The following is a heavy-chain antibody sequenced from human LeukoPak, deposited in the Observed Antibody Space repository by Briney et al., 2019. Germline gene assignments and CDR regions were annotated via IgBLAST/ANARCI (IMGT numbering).Heavy chain of an antibody. CDR1: GYTLTSYG. V-gene: IGHV1-18*01. D-gene: IGHD3-16*01. CDR3: AREPLLGEDAFDI. CDR2: ISAYNGNT. Sequence: GASVKVSCKASGYTLTSYGSSWVRQAPGQGLEWMGWISAYNGNTNYAQKLQGRVTMTTDTSTSTAYMELRSLRSDDTAVYYCAREPLLGEDAFDIWGQGTMVTVSS. J-gene: IGHJ3*02.